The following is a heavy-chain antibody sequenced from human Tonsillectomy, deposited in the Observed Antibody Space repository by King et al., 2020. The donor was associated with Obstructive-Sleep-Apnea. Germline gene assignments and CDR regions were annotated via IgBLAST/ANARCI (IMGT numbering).Heavy chain of an antibody. CDR3: AKDLIAVAGPFEDY. CDR2: IWDDGSNK. D-gene: IGHD6-19*01. CDR1: GFTFSSYG. Sequence: VQLVESGGGVVQPGRSLRLSCAASGFTFSSYGMHWVRQAPGKGLEWVAVIWDDGSNKYYADSVKGRFTISRDNSKNTLYLQMNSLRAEDTAVYYCAKDLIAVAGPFEDYWGQGTLVTVSS. J-gene: IGHJ4*02. V-gene: IGHV3-33*06.